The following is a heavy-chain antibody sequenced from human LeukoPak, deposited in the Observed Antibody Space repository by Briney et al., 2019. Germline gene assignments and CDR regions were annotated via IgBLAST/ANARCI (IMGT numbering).Heavy chain of an antibody. CDR2: ISSSSSYI. J-gene: IGHJ4*02. D-gene: IGHD5-24*01. CDR3: AINHRDGYSELGY. CDR1: GSTFSSYS. V-gene: IGHV3-21*01. Sequence: GGSLRLSCAASGSTFSSYSMNWVRQAPGKGLEWVSSISSSSSYIYYADSVKGRFTISRDNAKNSLYLQMNSLRAEDTAVYYGAINHRDGYSELGYWGQGTLVTVSS.